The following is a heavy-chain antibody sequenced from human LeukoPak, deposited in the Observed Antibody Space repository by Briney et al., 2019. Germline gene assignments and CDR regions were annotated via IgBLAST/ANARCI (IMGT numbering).Heavy chain of an antibody. J-gene: IGHJ3*02. CDR3: ARPYSSSWFGAFDI. D-gene: IGHD6-13*01. V-gene: IGHV3-7*03. Sequence: GGSLRLSCAASGFTFRSYTMNWVRQAPGKGLEWVANIKEDGSEKYHVESVKGRFTISRDNAKNSLYLQMNSLRAEDTAMYYCARPYSSSWFGAFDIWGRGTMVIVSS. CDR1: GFTFRSYT. CDR2: IKEDGSEK.